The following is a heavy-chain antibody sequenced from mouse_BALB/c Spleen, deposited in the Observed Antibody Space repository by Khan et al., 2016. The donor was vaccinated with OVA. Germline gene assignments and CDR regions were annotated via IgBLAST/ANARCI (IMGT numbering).Heavy chain of an antibody. CDR3: AREGAYYRSDGWFAY. D-gene: IGHD2-14*01. CDR2: IIPSNDYT. V-gene: IGHV1-4*01. J-gene: IGHJ3*01. Sequence: VQLQESGAELARPGAPVKMSCKASGYTFTTYTIHWVKQRPGQGLEWIGYIIPSNDYTNYNQKFKDRATLTADKSSSTAYMQLSSLTSEDSAVYYCAREGAYYRSDGWFAYWGQGTLVTVSA. CDR1: GYTFTTYT.